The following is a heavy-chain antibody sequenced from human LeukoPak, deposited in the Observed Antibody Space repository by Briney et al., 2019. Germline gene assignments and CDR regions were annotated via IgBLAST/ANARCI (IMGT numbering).Heavy chain of an antibody. CDR3: ARGTDAWKVGY. D-gene: IGHD1-1*01. V-gene: IGHV4-30-2*06. CDR1: GDFISSGGYY. Sequence: SETLSLTCTVSGDFISSGGYYWNWVRQSPGKGVERIGCIHHSGSIHYTPSLKSRVTISVDRSNNQLSLKLSSVTAADTAVYYCARGTDAWKVGYWGQGTLVTVSS. J-gene: IGHJ4*02. CDR2: IHHSGSI.